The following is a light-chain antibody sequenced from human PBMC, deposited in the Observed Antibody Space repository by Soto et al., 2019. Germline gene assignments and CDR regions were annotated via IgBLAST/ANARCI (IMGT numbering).Light chain of an antibody. V-gene: IGKV1-39*01. Sequence: EIQMTQAASCLSASLGERVTITGQASHDITSFLNWYQHKPGRAPKLLIYDASILEAGVPTRFSGSDAVTDFTLTISSLQPEDFATYFCQQSYSIPHTFGQGTKVDIK. CDR2: DAS. CDR1: HDITSF. CDR3: QQSYSIPHT. J-gene: IGKJ2*01.